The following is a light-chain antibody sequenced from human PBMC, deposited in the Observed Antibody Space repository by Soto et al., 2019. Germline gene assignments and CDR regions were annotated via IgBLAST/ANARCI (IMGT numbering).Light chain of an antibody. J-gene: IGKJ3*01. V-gene: IGKV3-15*01. CDR3: QQYNNWPFT. CDR1: QSISSN. CDR2: GAS. Sequence: EIVMTQSPATLSVSPGERATLSCRASQSISSNLAWYQQKPGQAPMLLIYGASTRATGIPDTFSGSGSGTEFTLTISSLQSEDFAVYYCQQYNNWPFTFGPGTKVDIK.